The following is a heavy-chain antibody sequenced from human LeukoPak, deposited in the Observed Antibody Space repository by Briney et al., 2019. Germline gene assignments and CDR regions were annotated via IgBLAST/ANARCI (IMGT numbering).Heavy chain of an antibody. CDR1: GCTFTGYY. D-gene: IGHD6-13*01. CDR2: INSKSGGT. Sequence: ASVKVSCMASGCTFTGYYIHGVRQAPGQGLEWMGWINSKSGGTNLAQKLQGWVTMTRDTYISTAYMELSRLTSDDTAMYYCAKDALGVASAGPYYYYSFGLDVWGQGTTVIVSS. CDR3: AKDALGVASAGPYYYYSFGLDV. J-gene: IGHJ6*02. V-gene: IGHV1-2*04.